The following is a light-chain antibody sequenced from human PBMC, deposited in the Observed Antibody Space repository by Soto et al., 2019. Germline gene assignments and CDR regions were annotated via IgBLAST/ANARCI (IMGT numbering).Light chain of an antibody. Sequence: QSVLTQPPSASGTPGQRVTISCSGSSSKIGSNTVNWYQQLPVTAPKLLIYINNQRPSGVPDRFSGSTSGTSASPAISGLQSEEEADYYCAAWDDSLNGLVFGGGTKLTVL. CDR2: INN. CDR1: SSKIGSNT. J-gene: IGLJ2*01. CDR3: AAWDDSLNGLV. V-gene: IGLV1-44*01.